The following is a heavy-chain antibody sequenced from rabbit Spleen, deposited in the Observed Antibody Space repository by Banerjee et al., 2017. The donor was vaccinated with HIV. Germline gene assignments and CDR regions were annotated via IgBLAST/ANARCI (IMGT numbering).Heavy chain of an antibody. CDR2: IYTGSGNT. Sequence: QSLEESGGDLVKPGASLTLTCTASGFSFSSNAMCWVRQAPGKGPEWIACIYTGSGNTDYASWAKGRFTISKTSSTTVTLQMTSLTAADTATYFCARETSVWDGGDLWGPGTLVTVS. V-gene: IGHV1S40*01. CDR1: GFSFSSNA. CDR3: ARETSVWDGGDL. J-gene: IGHJ4*01. D-gene: IGHD4-1*01.